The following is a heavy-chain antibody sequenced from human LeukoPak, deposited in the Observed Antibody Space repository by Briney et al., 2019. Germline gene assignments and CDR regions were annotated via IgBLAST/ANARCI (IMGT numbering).Heavy chain of an antibody. CDR3: ARDRAGISMVRGVITSVMDV. J-gene: IGHJ6*02. CDR2: IWYDGSNK. V-gene: IGHV3-33*01. D-gene: IGHD3-10*01. CDR1: GFTFRTYG. Sequence: PGGSLRLSCAASGFTFRTYGMHWVCQAPGKGLEWVAVIWYDGSNKYFADSVKGRFTISRDNSKNTLYLQMNSLRAEDTAVYYCARDRAGISMVRGVITSVMDVWGRGTMVTVSS.